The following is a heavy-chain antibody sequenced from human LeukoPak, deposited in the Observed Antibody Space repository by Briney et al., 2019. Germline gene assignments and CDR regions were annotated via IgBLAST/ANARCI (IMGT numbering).Heavy chain of an antibody. CDR2: ISAYSGNT. J-gene: IGHJ4*02. Sequence: ASVKVSCKASGYTFTSYGISWVRQAPGQGLEWMGWISAYSGNTNYAQKLQVRVTMTTDTSTSTAYMELRSLRSDDTAVYYCAREGSDYYDSSGYYLTGPYFDYWGQGTLVTVPS. CDR1: GYTFTSYG. CDR3: AREGSDYYDSSGYYLTGPYFDY. V-gene: IGHV1-18*01. D-gene: IGHD3-22*01.